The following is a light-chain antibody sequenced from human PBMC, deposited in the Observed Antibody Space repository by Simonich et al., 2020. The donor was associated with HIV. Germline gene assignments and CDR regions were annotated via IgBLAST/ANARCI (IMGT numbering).Light chain of an antibody. J-gene: IGLJ3*02. Sequence: QSALTQPASVSGSPGQSITISCTGTSSDVGRYNLVSWYQQHPGKAPTLRIYEGSKRPSGVPDRFSSSKSANTASLTISGLQAEDEADYYCCSYAGSYTLVFGGGTKLTVL. CDR2: EGS. CDR3: CSYAGSYTLV. CDR1: SSDVGRYNL. V-gene: IGLV2-23*01.